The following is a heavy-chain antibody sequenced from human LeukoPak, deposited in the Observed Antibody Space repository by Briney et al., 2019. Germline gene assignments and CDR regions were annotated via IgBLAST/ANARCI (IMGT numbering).Heavy chain of an antibody. D-gene: IGHD2-2*03. V-gene: IGHV4-39*01. CDR1: GGSISSSTSY. J-gene: IGHJ4*02. CDR2: IYYSGST. Sequence: PSETLSLTCAVSGGSISSSTSYWGWIRQPPGKGLEWIGRIYYSGSTFYNPSLKSRVTISVDTSNNQFSLRLGSVTAADTAVYYCARHGSTDYFDYWGQGTLVTVSS. CDR3: ARHGSTDYFDY.